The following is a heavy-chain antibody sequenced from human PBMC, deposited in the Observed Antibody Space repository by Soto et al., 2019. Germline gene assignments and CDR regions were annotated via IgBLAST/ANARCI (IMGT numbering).Heavy chain of an antibody. Sequence: GASVKVSCKASGYTFTNYAIHWVRQAPGQRLEWMGWINVGNGNTKYSQRFQGRVTITRDTSASTAYMELRSLRSDDTAVYYCAREGQAPYYYYGMDVWGQGTAVTVSS. V-gene: IGHV1-3*01. J-gene: IGHJ6*02. CDR1: GYTFTNYA. CDR2: INVGNGNT. CDR3: AREGQAPYYYYGMDV.